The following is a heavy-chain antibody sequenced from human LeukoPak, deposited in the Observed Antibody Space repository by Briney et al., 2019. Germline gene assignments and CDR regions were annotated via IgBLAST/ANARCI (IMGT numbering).Heavy chain of an antibody. CDR3: AREVGHMDIVLGDEGYYYYYMDV. CDR2: ISSSSSYI. CDR1: GFTFSSYS. V-gene: IGHV3-21*01. Sequence: GGSLRLSCAASGFTFSSYSMNWVRQAPGKGREWVSSISSSSSYIYYADSVKGRFTISRDNAKNSLYLQMNSLRAEDTAVYYCAREVGHMDIVLGDEGYYYYYMDVWGKGTTVTVSS. D-gene: IGHD2-8*02. J-gene: IGHJ6*03.